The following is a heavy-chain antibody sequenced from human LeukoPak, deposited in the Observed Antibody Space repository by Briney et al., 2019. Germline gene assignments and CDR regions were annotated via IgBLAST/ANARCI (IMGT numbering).Heavy chain of an antibody. V-gene: IGHV3-23*01. CDR2: ISSGDKAT. CDR3: AILVGGPDDS. J-gene: IGHJ4*02. CDR1: GFTLSTYA. Sequence: PGGSLRLSCAGSGFTLSTYAMSWVRQAPGKGLEWVSGISSGDKATFYTDSVKGHFTISRDNSKNSLYLQMNSLRAEDTALYYCAILVGGPDDSWGQGTLVTVSS.